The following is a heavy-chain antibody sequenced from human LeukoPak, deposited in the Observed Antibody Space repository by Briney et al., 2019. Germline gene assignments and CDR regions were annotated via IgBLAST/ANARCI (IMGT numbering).Heavy chain of an antibody. D-gene: IGHD1-26*01. J-gene: IGHJ4*02. V-gene: IGHV3-48*04. CDR2: ISSSSSTI. Sequence: GGSLRLSCAASGFTFISYSMNWVRQAPGKGLEWVSFISSSSSTIYYADSVKGRFTISRDNAKNSLYLQMNSLRAEDTAVYYCARDRGGSYSAIDYWGQGTLVTVSS. CDR3: ARDRGGSYSAIDY. CDR1: GFTFISYS.